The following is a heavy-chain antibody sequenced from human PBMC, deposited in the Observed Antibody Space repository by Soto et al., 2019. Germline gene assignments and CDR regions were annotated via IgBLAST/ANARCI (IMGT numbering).Heavy chain of an antibody. Sequence: GGSLRLSCAASGFTFSSYSMNWVRQAPGKGLEWVSYISSSSSTIYYADSVKGRFTISRDNAKNSLYLQMNSLRAEDTAVYYCARDPPITMVRGVTPPTNHGDYWGQGTLVTVSS. J-gene: IGHJ4*02. CDR2: ISSSSSTI. CDR1: GFTFSSYS. D-gene: IGHD3-10*01. V-gene: IGHV3-48*01. CDR3: ARDPPITMVRGVTPPTNHGDY.